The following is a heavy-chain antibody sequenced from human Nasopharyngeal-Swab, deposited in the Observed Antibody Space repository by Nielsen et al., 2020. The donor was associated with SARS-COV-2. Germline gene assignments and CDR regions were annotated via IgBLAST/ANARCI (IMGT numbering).Heavy chain of an antibody. D-gene: IGHD1-26*01. CDR3: ARDGSSGGATSAFDI. CDR2: INPSGGST. V-gene: IGHV1-46*01. J-gene: IGHJ3*02. Sequence: ASVKVPCKASGYTFTSYYMHWVRQAPGQGLEWMGIINPSGGSTSYAQKFQGRVTMTRDTSTSTVYMELSSLRSEDTAVYYCARDGSSGGATSAFDIWGQGTMVTVSS. CDR1: GYTFTSYY.